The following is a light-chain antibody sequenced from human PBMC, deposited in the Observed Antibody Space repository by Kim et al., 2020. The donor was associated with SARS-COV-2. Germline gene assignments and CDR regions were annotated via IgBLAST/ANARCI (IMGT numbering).Light chain of an antibody. J-gene: IGKJ2*01. CDR2: KAS. CDR3: QHYSTYPYT. CDR1: QSVGNR. Sequence: IQMTQSPSTLSASVGDRVTITCRASQSVGNRLAWYQQKPGKAPKVLIYKASNLESEVPSRFSGSGFATEFSLTISSLQPDDFATYHCQHYSTYPYTFGQGTKLEIK. V-gene: IGKV1-5*03.